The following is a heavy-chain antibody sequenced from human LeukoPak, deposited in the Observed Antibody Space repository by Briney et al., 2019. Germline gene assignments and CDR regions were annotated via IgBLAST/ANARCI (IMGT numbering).Heavy chain of an antibody. CDR1: GGTFSSYA. CDR3: ARVSRQWLVPDY. V-gene: IGHV1-69*01. CDR2: IIPIFGTA. D-gene: IGHD6-19*01. J-gene: IGHJ4*02. Sequence: ASVKVPCKASGGTFSSYAISWVRQAPGQGLEWMGGIIPIFGTANYAQKFQGRVTITADESTSTAYMELSSLRSEDTAVYYCARVSRQWLVPDYWGQGTLVTVSS.